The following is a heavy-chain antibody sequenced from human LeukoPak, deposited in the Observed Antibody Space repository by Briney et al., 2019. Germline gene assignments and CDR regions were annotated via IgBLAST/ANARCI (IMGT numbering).Heavy chain of an antibody. CDR3: AGSSSPYTY. D-gene: IGHD6-6*01. J-gene: IGHJ4*02. CDR2: ISSSSSTI. Sequence: GGSLRLSCAPSGFTFSRHGMHWVRQAPGKGLEWVSYISSSSSTIYYADSVKGRFTISRDNAKNSPYLQMNSLRAEDTAVYYCAGSSSPYTYWGQGTLVTVSS. V-gene: IGHV3-48*01. CDR1: GFTFSRHG.